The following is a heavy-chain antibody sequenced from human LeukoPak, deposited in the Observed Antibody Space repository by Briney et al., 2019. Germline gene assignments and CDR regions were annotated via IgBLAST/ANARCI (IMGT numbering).Heavy chain of an antibody. CDR2: ISDSGGST. CDR3: ARDFPLSSLYGMDV. CDR1: GFPFSSYA. V-gene: IGHV3-64*04. J-gene: IGHJ6*02. D-gene: IGHD5/OR15-5a*01. Sequence: GGSLRLSCSASGFPFSSYAMHWVRQAPGKGLEYVSAISDSGGSTYYADSVKGRFTISRDNSKNTLYLQMNSLRAEDTAVYYCARDFPLSSLYGMDVWGQGTTVTVSS.